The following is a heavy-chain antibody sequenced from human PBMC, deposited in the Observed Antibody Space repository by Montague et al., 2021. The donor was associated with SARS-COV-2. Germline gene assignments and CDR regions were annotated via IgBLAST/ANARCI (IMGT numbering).Heavy chain of an antibody. Sequence: QSGAEVKKPGESLRISCKGSGYIFTSYWTSWVRQMPGKGLEWMGRIDPSDSHSTYSPSFQGHVTIAVDKSISTVYLQWSSVKASDTAIYYCARHHLGDNFDWSQYWGQGTLVTVSS. CDR1: GYIFTSYW. CDR3: ARHHLGDNFDWSQY. D-gene: IGHD3-9*01. V-gene: IGHV5-10-1*01. J-gene: IGHJ4*02. CDR2: IDPSDSHS.